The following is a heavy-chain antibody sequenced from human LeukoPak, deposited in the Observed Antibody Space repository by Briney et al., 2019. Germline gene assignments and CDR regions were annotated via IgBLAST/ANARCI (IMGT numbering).Heavy chain of an antibody. CDR1: GYTFTNYG. Sequence: ASVKVSCKASGYTFTNYGVTWVRQAPGQGLEWMGWISACTGNTNYAQKLQGRVTMTTDTSTSTAYMELRSLRSDDTAVYYCARTGYYFDSPANYRYDYWGQGTLVTVSS. CDR3: ARTGYYFDSPANYRYDY. CDR2: ISACTGNT. D-gene: IGHD3-9*01. V-gene: IGHV1-18*01. J-gene: IGHJ4*02.